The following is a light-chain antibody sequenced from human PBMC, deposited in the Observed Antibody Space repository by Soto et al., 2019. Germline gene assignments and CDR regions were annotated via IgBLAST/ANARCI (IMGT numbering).Light chain of an antibody. CDR1: QSVRSNY. CDR3: HHYGSSPGLT. CDR2: GAS. Sequence: ELVLTQSPGTWSCSPGQRASLAYXXXQSVRSNYLAWYQQKPGQAPRLLIYGASIRATGIPDRFSGSGSGTDFILTISRLEPEDFAVYYCHHYGSSPGLTFGGGTKVDIK. V-gene: IGKV3-20*01. J-gene: IGKJ4*01.